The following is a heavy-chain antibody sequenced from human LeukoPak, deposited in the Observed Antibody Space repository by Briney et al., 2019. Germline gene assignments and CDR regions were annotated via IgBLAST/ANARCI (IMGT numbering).Heavy chain of an antibody. CDR3: ARDLSGVTGYTYGRGIDY. D-gene: IGHD5-18*01. CDR2: IKKDGSEK. J-gene: IGHJ4*02. V-gene: IGHV3-7*01. Sequence: GGSLRLSCAASGFTFSSYWMSWVRQAPGKGLEWVANIKKDGSEKYYVDSVKGRFTISRDNAKTSLYLQMNSLRAEDTAVYYCARDLSGVTGYTYGRGIDYWGQGTLVTVSS. CDR1: GFTFSSYW.